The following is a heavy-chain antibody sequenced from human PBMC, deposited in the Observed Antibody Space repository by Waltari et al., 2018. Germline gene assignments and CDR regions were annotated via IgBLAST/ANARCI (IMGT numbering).Heavy chain of an antibody. Sequence: QLQLQQSGPGMVKPSASLSLTCGVSGAFMSDTYWWSWVRQSPGKGLEWIWQIHRSGKTYYNPSLESRVTMSIDTSTNKLSLKLSSATAADTAVYYCARDRGRGLYLDSWGQGTLVTVSP. CDR1: GAFMSDTYW. D-gene: IGHD2-15*01. CDR2: IHRSGKT. CDR3: ARDRGRGLYLDS. V-gene: IGHV4-4*02. J-gene: IGHJ4*02.